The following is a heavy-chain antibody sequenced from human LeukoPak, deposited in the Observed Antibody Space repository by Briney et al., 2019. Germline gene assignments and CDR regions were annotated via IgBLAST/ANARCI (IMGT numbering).Heavy chain of an antibody. Sequence: GRSLRLSCAASGFTFSSYGMHWVRQAPGKGLEWVAVISYDGSNKYYADSVKGRFTISRDNSKNTLYLQMNSLRAEDTAVYYCARDGVPAAIFDYWGQGTLVTVSS. CDR3: ARDGVPAAIFDY. D-gene: IGHD2-2*01. J-gene: IGHJ4*02. CDR2: ISYDGSNK. CDR1: GFTFSSYG. V-gene: IGHV3-30*03.